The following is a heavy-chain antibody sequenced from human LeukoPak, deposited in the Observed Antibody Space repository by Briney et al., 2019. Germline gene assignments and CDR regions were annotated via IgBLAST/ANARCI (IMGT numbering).Heavy chain of an antibody. V-gene: IGHV1-24*01. CDR2: FDPEDGET. CDR3: ARDSFNDYYYGSGSYYKTENAFDI. Sequence: ASVKVSCKVSGYTLTELSMHWVRQAPGKGLEWMGGFDPEDGETIYAQKFQGRVTMTEDTSTDTAYMELSSLRSEDTAVYYRARDSFNDYYYGSGSYYKTENAFDIWGQGTMVTVSS. J-gene: IGHJ3*02. D-gene: IGHD3-10*01. CDR1: GYTLTELS.